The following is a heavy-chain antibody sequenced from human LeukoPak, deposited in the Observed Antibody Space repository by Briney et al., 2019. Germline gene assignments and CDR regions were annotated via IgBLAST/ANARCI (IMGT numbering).Heavy chain of an antibody. V-gene: IGHV3-23*01. D-gene: IGHD3-16*01. CDR3: AKDYAVGSIDY. CDR1: GFTFSGFA. Sequence: PGGTLRLSSAASGFTFSGFAMSWIRQAPGEGLEWVSSISRSGESTFYADSVRGRFTISRDNSKNTVSLQMESLRAEDTALYYCAKDYAVGSIDYWGQGTLVTVSS. CDR2: ISRSGEST. J-gene: IGHJ4*02.